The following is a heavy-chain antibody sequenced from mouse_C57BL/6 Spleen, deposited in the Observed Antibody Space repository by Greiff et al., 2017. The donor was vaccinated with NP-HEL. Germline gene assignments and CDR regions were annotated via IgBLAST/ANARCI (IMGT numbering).Heavy chain of an antibody. V-gene: IGHV1-64*01. CDR3: AIHYYGSSPLYAMDY. J-gene: IGHJ4*01. Sequence: QVQLQQPGAELVKPGASVKLSCKASGYTFTSYWMHWVKQRPGQGLEWIGMIHPNSGSTNYNEKFKSKATLTVDKSSSTAYMQLSSLTSEDSAVYYCAIHYYGSSPLYAMDYWGQGTSVTVSS. CDR1: GYTFTSYW. D-gene: IGHD1-1*01. CDR2: IHPNSGST.